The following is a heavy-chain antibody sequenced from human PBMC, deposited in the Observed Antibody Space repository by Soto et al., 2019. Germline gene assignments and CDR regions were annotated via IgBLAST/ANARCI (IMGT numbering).Heavy chain of an antibody. J-gene: IGHJ5*02. CDR3: ASGLGYKA. CDR2: IHHSGTT. CDR1: GDSVSSSSNY. V-gene: IGHV4-31*03. D-gene: IGHD5-12*01. Sequence: QVQLQESGPGLMKPSQTLSLTCTVTGDSVSSSSNYWSWIRQHPGKGLEWIGYIHHSGTTYYNPSLKSRITLSVDTSKNQFTLRLSTVTAADTAVYYFASGLGYKAWGQGTLVTVSS.